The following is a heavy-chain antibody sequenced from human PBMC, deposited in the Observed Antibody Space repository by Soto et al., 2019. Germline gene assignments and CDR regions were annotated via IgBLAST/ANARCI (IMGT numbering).Heavy chain of an antibody. V-gene: IGHV4-39*01. CDR2: IYYSGST. Sequence: SETLSLTCTVSGGSISSSSYYWGRIRQPPGKGLEWIGSIYYSGSTYYNPSLKSRVTISVDTSKNQFSLKLSSVTAADTAVYYCARLGLLSSPILVVPATAAFKHWGQGTLVTVSA. J-gene: IGHJ1*01. D-gene: IGHD2-2*01. CDR1: GGSISSSSYY. CDR3: ARLGLLSSPILVVPATAAFKH.